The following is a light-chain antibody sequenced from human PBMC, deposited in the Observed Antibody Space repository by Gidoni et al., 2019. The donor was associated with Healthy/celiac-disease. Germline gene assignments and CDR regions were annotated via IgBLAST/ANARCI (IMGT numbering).Light chain of an antibody. CDR3: QQSYQTPGT. CDR2: LAS. Sequence: DIQVTQSPSSLSASVGDRVTITCRSSQSISHFVNWYQQKPGKAPKLLIFLASTLKSGVPSRFSGSWSGAEFTLTIDSLHPDDSATYYCQQSYQTPGTFGQGTRLEIK. J-gene: IGKJ2*02. CDR1: QSISHF. V-gene: IGKV1-39*01.